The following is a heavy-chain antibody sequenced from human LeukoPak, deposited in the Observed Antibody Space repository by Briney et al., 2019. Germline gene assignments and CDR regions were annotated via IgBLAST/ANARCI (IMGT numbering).Heavy chain of an antibody. CDR2: IYPGDSDT. J-gene: IGHJ6*03. CDR3: ARLSCSSTSCYEPYYYYYMDV. Sequence: GESLKISCKGSGYSFTSYWIGWVRQMPGKGLEWMGIIYPGDSDTRYSPSFQGQVTISADKSIRTAYLHWSSLKDSDTAMYYCARLSCSSTSCYEPYYYYYMDVWGKGTTVTVSS. D-gene: IGHD2-2*01. CDR1: GYSFTSYW. V-gene: IGHV5-51*01.